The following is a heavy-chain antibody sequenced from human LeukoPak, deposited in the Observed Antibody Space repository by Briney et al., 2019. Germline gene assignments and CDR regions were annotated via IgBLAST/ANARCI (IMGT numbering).Heavy chain of an antibody. CDR1: GFTFSRYE. V-gene: IGHV3-23*01. CDR2: ISGSGGST. D-gene: IGHD3-22*01. CDR3: AKDRYYYDSSGYYAPDAFDI. J-gene: IGHJ3*02. Sequence: GGSLRLSCAAAGFTFSRYEMNWVRQAPGKGLEWVSAISGSGGSTYYADSVKGRFTISRDNSKNTLYLQMNSLRAEDTAVYYCAKDRYYYDSSGYYAPDAFDIWGQGTMVTVSS.